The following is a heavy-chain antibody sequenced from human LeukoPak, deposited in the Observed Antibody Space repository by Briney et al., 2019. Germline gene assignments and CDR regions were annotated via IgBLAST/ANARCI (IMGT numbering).Heavy chain of an antibody. CDR3: ARQQHYDSSGYYDY. CDR2: IYYSGST. CDR1: GGSISSYY. V-gene: IGHV4-59*08. Sequence: SETLSLTCTVSGGSISSYYWSWIRQPPGKGLGWIGDIYYSGSTNYNPSLKSRVTISVDTSKNQFSLKLRSVTAADTAVYYCARQQHYDSSGYYDYWGQGTLVTVSS. D-gene: IGHD3-22*01. J-gene: IGHJ4*02.